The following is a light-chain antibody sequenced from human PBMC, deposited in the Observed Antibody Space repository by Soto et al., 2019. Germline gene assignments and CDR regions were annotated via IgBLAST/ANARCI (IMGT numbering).Light chain of an antibody. J-gene: IGKJ1*01. V-gene: IGKV3-20*01. Sequence: LTQSPGTLSSSPGERATLSCRASQGVSSNYVAWYQQKAGQAPRLLIYGASNSATGIPDRFSGSGSGTDFTLTIRRLEPEDFAVYYCQQYDTSPRTFGQGTKVEFK. CDR2: GAS. CDR1: QGVSSNY. CDR3: QQYDTSPRT.